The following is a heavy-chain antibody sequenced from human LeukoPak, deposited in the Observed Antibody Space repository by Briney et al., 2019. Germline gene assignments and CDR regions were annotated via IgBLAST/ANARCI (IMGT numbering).Heavy chain of an antibody. CDR1: GFTFSSYA. V-gene: IGHV3-30*04. CDR2: ISYDGSNK. CDR3: AREDTAMVAQYFDY. J-gene: IGHJ4*02. Sequence: GGSLRLSCAASGFTFSSYAMHWVRQAPGKGLEGGAVISYDGSNKYYADSVKGRFTISRDNSKNTLYLQMNSLRAEDTAVYYCAREDTAMVAQYFDYWGQGTLVTVSS. D-gene: IGHD5-18*01.